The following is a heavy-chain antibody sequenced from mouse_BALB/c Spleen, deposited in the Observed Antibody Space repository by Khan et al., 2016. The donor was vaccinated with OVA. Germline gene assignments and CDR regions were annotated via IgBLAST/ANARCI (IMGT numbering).Heavy chain of an antibody. CDR3: ARRGVYDIFAY. CDR2: INPSTGYT. Sequence: QVQLQQSGAELAKPGASVKMSCKASGYSFTSYWMHWVKQRPGQGLEWIGYINPSTGYTEYNQKFKDKATLTADKSSSTAYMQLSSLTFEDSAVNYWARRGVYDIFAYWGQGTLVTVSA. D-gene: IGHD2-3*01. CDR1: GYSFTSYW. J-gene: IGHJ3*01. V-gene: IGHV1-7*01.